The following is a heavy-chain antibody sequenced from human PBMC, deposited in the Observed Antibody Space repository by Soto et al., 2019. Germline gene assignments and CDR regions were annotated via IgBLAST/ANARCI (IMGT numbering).Heavy chain of an antibody. V-gene: IGHV3-11*06. D-gene: IGHD2-15*01. CDR3: ATVGGRPRRAPTYYFDY. J-gene: IGHJ4*02. Sequence: PGGSLRLSCEASGFTFSSYWMSWIRQAPGKGLEWVSYISSSSSYTNYADSVKGRFTISRDNAKNSLYPQMNSLRAEDTAVYYCATVGGRPRRAPTYYFDYWGQGTLVTVSS. CDR2: ISSSSSYT. CDR1: GFTFSSYW.